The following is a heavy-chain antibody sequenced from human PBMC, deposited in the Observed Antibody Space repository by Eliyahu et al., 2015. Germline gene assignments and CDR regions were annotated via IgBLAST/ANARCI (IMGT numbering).Heavy chain of an antibody. CDR2: ISSSSSTI. D-gene: IGHD6-6*01. CDR3: ARDRGWEYSSRYYYYYGMDV. V-gene: IGHV3-48*02. CDR1: GFTFXSYS. Sequence: CPASGFTFXSYSMNWVRQAPGKGLEWVSYISSSSSTIYYADSXKGRFTXSRDNAKNSLYLQMNSLRDEDTAVYYCARDRGWEYSSRYYYYYGMDVWGKGTTVTVSS. J-gene: IGHJ6*04.